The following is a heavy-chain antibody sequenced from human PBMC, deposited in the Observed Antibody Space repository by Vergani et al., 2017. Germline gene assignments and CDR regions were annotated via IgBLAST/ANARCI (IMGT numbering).Heavy chain of an antibody. J-gene: IGHJ5*02. CDR2: IRTKTKNYAT. CDR3: TSAPSSILAATTAWFDP. D-gene: IGHD1-26*01. CDR1: GFTFSGSA. V-gene: IGHV3-73*02. Sequence: EVQLVESGGGLVQPGGSLKLSCAASGFTFSGSAIHWVRQASGKGLEWVGRIRTKTKNYATAYAESVKGRFTVSRDDSKNTAYLQMNSLKVEDTAVYFCTSAPSSILAATTAWFDPWGQGTLVTVSS.